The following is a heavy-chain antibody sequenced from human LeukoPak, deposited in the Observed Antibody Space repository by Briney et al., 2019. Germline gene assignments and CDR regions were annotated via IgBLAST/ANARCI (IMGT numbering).Heavy chain of an antibody. CDR1: GGSFSGYY. Sequence: SETLSLTCAVYGGSFSGYYWSWIRQPPGKGLEWIGEINHSGSTNYNPSLKSRVTIPVDTSKNQFSLKLSSVTAADTAVYYCARGTIAAPSLYYFDYWGQGTLVTVSS. V-gene: IGHV4-34*01. CDR3: ARGTIAAPSLYYFDY. D-gene: IGHD6-6*01. J-gene: IGHJ4*02. CDR2: INHSGST.